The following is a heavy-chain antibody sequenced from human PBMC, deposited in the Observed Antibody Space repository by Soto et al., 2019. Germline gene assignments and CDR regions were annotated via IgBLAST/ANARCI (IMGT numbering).Heavy chain of an antibody. J-gene: IGHJ5*02. CDR2: IYYSGST. CDR3: ARYDYSNYAGINWFDP. CDR1: GDSISSDDCF. V-gene: IGHV4-30-4*01. Sequence: SETLSLTCTVSGDSISSDDCFWSWIRQSPGKGLEWIGYIYYSGSTYYNPSLKSRISISLDTYKNQFSLKLTSVTAADTAVYFCARYDYSNYAGINWFDPWGQGTLVTVSS. D-gene: IGHD4-4*01.